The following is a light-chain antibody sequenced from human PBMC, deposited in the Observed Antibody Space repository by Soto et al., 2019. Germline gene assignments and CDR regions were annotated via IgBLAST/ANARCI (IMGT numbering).Light chain of an antibody. CDR1: SSDVGGYKY. V-gene: IGLV2-8*01. CDR3: SSYAGILNLGV. CDR2: EVN. Sequence: QSALTQPPSASGSPGQSVTISCTGTSSDVGGYKYVSWYQQHPGKAPKLMIFEVNKRPSGVPDRFSGSKSGNTASLTVSGLQAEDEADYDCSSYAGILNLGVFGTGTKVTVL. J-gene: IGLJ1*01.